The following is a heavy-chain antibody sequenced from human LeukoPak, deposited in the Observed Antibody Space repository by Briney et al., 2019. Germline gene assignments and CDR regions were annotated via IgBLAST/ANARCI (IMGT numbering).Heavy chain of an antibody. Sequence: SVKVSCKASGGTFSTYTFSWVRQAPGQGLEWIGRIITIFGAANYAQKFQGRVTISADESTGTVYMELRSLRSEDTAVYCCARDPDSWGQGTLVTVSP. CDR1: GGTFSTYT. CDR3: ARDPDS. V-gene: IGHV1-69*01. J-gene: IGHJ4*02. CDR2: IITIFGAA.